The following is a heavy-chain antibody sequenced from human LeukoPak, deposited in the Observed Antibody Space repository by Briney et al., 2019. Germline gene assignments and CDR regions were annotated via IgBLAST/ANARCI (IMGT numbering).Heavy chain of an antibody. Sequence: PETLSLTCAVYGGSFSGYYWSWIRQPPGKGLEWIGEINHSGSTNYNPSLKSRVTISVDTSKNQFSLKLSSVTAADTAVYYCARATLVLYCSGGSCYSGGGYYYYYMDVWGKGTTVTISS. CDR3: ARATLVLYCSGGSCYSGGGYYYYYMDV. CDR1: GGSFSGYY. CDR2: INHSGST. J-gene: IGHJ6*03. V-gene: IGHV4-34*01. D-gene: IGHD2-15*01.